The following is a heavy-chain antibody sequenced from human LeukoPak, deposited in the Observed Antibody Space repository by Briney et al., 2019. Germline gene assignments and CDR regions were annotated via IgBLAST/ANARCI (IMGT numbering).Heavy chain of an antibody. Sequence: GRSLRLSCAASGFTFCDYAMHWVRHAPGKGLEWVSGISWNSGSIVYADSVKARFTISRDNAKNSLYLQMNSLRAEDTALYYCAKDNTGLDYWGQGTLVTVSS. V-gene: IGHV3-9*01. CDR2: ISWNSGSI. CDR1: GFTFCDYA. D-gene: IGHD5-18*01. J-gene: IGHJ4*02. CDR3: AKDNTGLDY.